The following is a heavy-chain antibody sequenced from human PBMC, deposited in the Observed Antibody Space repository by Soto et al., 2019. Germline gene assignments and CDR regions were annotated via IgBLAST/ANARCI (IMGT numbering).Heavy chain of an antibody. Sequence: VASVKVSCKASGYTFTSYGISWVRQAPGQGLEWMGWISAYNGNTNYAQKLQGRVTMTTDTSTSTAYMELRSLRSDDTAVYYCARTKYDFWSGYYVVRAFDIWGQGTMVTVSS. D-gene: IGHD3-3*01. CDR2: ISAYNGNT. J-gene: IGHJ3*02. CDR1: GYTFTSYG. V-gene: IGHV1-18*01. CDR3: ARTKYDFWSGYYVVRAFDI.